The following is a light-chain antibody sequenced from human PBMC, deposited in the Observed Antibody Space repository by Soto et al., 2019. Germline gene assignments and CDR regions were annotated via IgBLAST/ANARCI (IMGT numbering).Light chain of an antibody. CDR2: EAS. J-gene: IGKJ5*01. Sequence: EIVLIQSPATLSLSPGERATLSCRASQSVSSYLAWYQQKPGQAPRLLIYEASNRATGIPARFSGSGSGTDFTLTISSLEPEDFAVYYCQQRSNWPPITFGQGTRLEIK. V-gene: IGKV3-11*01. CDR1: QSVSSY. CDR3: QQRSNWPPIT.